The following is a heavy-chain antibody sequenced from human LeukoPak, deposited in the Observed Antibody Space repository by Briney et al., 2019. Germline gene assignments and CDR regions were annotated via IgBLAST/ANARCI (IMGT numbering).Heavy chain of an antibody. D-gene: IGHD7-27*01. J-gene: IGHJ2*01. CDR1: GDSVSSNS. Sequence: SQTLSLTCAISGDSVSSNSWNWIRQSPSRGLEWLARTYYRSKWYNDYAVSLKSRMTINPDTSKNQVSLQLHSVTPEDTAVYYCARDWGTTGYFDLWGRGTLVTVSS. CDR2: TYYRSKWYN. V-gene: IGHV6-1*01. CDR3: ARDWGTTGYFDL.